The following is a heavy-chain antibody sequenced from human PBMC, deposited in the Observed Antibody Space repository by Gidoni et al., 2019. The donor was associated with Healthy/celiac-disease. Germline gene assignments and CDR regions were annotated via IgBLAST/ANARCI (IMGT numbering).Heavy chain of an antibody. CDR2: ISSSSSYI. Sequence: EVQLVESGGGLVKPGGSLSLSCAASGSTFSSYSMNWVRQATGKGLEWVSSISSSSSYIYYADSVKGRFTISRDNAKNSLYLQMNSLRAEDTAVYYCARISGYDAFDIWGQGTMVTVSS. CDR1: GSTFSSYS. J-gene: IGHJ3*02. D-gene: IGHD5-12*01. CDR3: ARISGYDAFDI. V-gene: IGHV3-21*01.